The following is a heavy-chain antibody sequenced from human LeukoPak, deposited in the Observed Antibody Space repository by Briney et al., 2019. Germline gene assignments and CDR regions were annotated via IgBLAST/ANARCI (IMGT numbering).Heavy chain of an antibody. CDR1: GGSISGSSYY. Sequence: SETLSLTCTVSGGSISGSSYYWGWIRQPPGKGLEWIGSIYYSGSTYYNPSLKSRVTISVDTSKNQFSLKLSSVTAADTAVYYCARRGVAAAGEDADFDYWGQGTLVTVSS. D-gene: IGHD6-13*01. V-gene: IGHV4-39*01. CDR3: ARRGVAAAGEDADFDY. J-gene: IGHJ4*02. CDR2: IYYSGST.